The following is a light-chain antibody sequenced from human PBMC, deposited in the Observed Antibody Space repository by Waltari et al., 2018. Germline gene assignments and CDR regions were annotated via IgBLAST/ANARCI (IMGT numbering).Light chain of an antibody. CDR1: SSDVGGYNS. CDR2: EVS. V-gene: IGLV2-8*01. CDR3: SSYAGNNIYV. J-gene: IGLJ1*01. Sequence: QSALTQPPSASGSPGQSVTISCTGTSSDVGGYNSVSWYQQHPGKAPKLMISEVSKRPSGFPDRFSGSKSGNTASLTVSGLQAEDEADYYCSSYAGNNIYVFGAGTKVTVL.